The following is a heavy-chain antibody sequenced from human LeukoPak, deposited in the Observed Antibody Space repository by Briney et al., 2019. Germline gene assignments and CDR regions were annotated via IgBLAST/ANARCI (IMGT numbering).Heavy chain of an antibody. V-gene: IGHV4-61*02. CDR3: ARARGSSSRGSVGYYYYYMDV. Sequence: PSETLSLTCTVSGGSISSGSYYWSWIRQPAGKGLEWIGRIYTSGSTNYNPSLKSRVTISVDTSKNQFSLKLSSVTAADTAVYYCARARGSSSRGSVGYYYYYMDVWGKGTTVTVSS. CDR1: GGSISSGSYY. CDR2: IYTSGST. J-gene: IGHJ6*03. D-gene: IGHD6-6*01.